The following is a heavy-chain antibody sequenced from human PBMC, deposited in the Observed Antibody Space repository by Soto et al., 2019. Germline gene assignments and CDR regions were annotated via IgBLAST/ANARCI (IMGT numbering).Heavy chain of an antibody. V-gene: IGHV1-24*01. Sequence: ASVKVSCKVSGYTLTELSMHWVRQAPGKGLEWMGGFDPEDGETIYAQKFQGRVTMTEDTSTDTAYMELSSLRSEDTAVYYCATDLVITMVRGVHYGMDVWGQGTTVTVSS. J-gene: IGHJ6*02. CDR3: ATDLVITMVRGVHYGMDV. CDR1: GYTLTELS. CDR2: FDPEDGET. D-gene: IGHD3-10*01.